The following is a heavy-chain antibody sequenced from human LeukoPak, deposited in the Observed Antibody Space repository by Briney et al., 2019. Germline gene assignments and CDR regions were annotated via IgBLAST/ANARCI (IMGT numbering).Heavy chain of an antibody. CDR3: ARQSPAGYYYYGMDV. CDR1: GGSISSSSYY. J-gene: IGHJ6*02. CDR2: IYYSGST. Sequence: KPSETLSLTCTVSGGSISSSSYYWGWIRQPPGKGLEWIGSIYYSGSTYYNPSLKSRVTISVDTSENQFSLKLSSVTAADTAVYYCARQSPAGYYYYGMDVWGQGTTVTVSS. V-gene: IGHV4-39*01.